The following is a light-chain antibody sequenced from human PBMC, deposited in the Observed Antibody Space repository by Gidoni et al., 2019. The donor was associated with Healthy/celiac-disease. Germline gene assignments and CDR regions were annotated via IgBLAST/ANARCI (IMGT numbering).Light chain of an antibody. V-gene: IGKV1-33*01. J-gene: IGKJ2*01. Sequence: DIQMTQSPSSLSASVGDRVTITCQASQDISNYLNWYQQKPGKAPKLLIYDASNLETGVQSRFSGSGSGTDFTFTISSLQPEDIATYYCQQYDNHPPYTFGQGTKLEIK. CDR3: QQYDNHPPYT. CDR1: QDISNY. CDR2: DAS.